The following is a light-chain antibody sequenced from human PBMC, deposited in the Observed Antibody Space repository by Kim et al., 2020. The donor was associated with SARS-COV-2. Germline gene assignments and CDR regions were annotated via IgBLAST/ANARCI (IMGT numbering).Light chain of an antibody. Sequence: DIQMTQSPSTLSASVGDRVTITCRASQNINTWLAWYQQKPGKAPKLMIYKASSLESGVPPRFSGSGSGTEFTLTINNLQPDDFATYYCQQWNGYSTFGQGTKVDIK. CDR3: QQWNGYST. CDR2: KAS. CDR1: QNINTW. J-gene: IGKJ1*01. V-gene: IGKV1-5*03.